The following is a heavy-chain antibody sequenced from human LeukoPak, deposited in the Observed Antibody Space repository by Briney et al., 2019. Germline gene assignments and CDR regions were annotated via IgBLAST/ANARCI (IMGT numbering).Heavy chain of an antibody. D-gene: IGHD2-8*01. CDR3: ARDREMGYYHYDYMDV. CDR1: GFIFSDFW. Sequence: GGSLRLSCAASGFIFSDFWMTWVRQAPGKGLEWVANIKQDGSEKYYVDAVKGRFTVSRDNAKNSLSLQMHSLRAEDTAVYYCARDREMGYYHYDYMDVWGKGTTVTVSS. J-gene: IGHJ6*03. CDR2: IKQDGSEK. V-gene: IGHV3-7*01.